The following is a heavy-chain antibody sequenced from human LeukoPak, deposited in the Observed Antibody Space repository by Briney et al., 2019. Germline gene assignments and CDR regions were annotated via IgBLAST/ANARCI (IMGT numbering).Heavy chain of an antibody. V-gene: IGHV4-34*01. J-gene: IGHJ5*02. Sequence: PGGSLRLSCAASGFTFSSYWMHWIRQPPGKGLEWIGEINHSGSTNYNPSLKSRVTISVDTSKNQFSLKLSSVTAADTAVYYCARHRPPAAVWSGSYFSPRFNWFDPWGQGTLVTVSS. CDR3: ARHRPPAAVWSGSYFSPRFNWFDP. CDR2: INHSGST. D-gene: IGHD1-26*01. CDR1: GFTFSSYW.